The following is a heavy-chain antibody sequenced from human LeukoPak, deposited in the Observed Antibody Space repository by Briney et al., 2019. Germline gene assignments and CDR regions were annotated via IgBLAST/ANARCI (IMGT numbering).Heavy chain of an antibody. CDR2: ISYDGSNK. V-gene: IGHV3-30-3*01. CDR3: APREYQLLPLGY. D-gene: IGHD2-2*01. J-gene: IGHJ4*02. Sequence: GGSLRLSCAASGSTFSSYAMHWVRQAPGKGLEWVAVISYDGSNKYYADSVKGRFTISRDNSKNTLYLQMNSLRAEDTAVYYCAPREYQLLPLGYWGQGTLVTVSS. CDR1: GSTFSSYA.